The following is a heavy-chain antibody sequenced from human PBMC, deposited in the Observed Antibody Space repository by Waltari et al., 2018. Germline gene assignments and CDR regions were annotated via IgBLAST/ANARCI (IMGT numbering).Heavy chain of an antibody. CDR3: ARDDKFLSGHPLGY. CDR2: IEHSGSP. Sequence: QVQLQESGPGLVKPSETLSLTCTVPGYSISSGYYWGWIRQPPGKGLEWIGTIEHSGSPYYNPSPTSRVLISVAQSYNPCSLGLSSVPAADSALYYCARDDKFLSGHPLGYWGHGTLVTVSS. D-gene: IGHD3-3*01. CDR1: GYSISSGYY. V-gene: IGHV4-38-2*02. J-gene: IGHJ4*01.